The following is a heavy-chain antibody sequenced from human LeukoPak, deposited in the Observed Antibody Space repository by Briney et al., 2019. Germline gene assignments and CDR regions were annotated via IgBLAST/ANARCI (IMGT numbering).Heavy chain of an antibody. V-gene: IGHV1-2*02. D-gene: IGHD7-27*01. CDR2: INPNSGGT. CDR1: GYTFTSYG. CDR3: ARYLRGLTGEGYYYYMDV. Sequence: ASVKVSCKASGYTFTSYGISWVRQAPGQGLEWMGWINPNSGGTNYAQKFQGRVTMTRDTSISTAYMELSSLRSEDTAVYYCARYLRGLTGEGYYYYMDVWGKGTTVTVSS. J-gene: IGHJ6*03.